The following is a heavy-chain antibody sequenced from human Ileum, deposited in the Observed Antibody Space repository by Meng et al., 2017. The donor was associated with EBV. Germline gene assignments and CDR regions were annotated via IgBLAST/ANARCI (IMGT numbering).Heavy chain of an antibody. D-gene: IGHD6-19*01. CDR2: INSNTGNS. Sequence: SGFELRKPGVFVKVSCKASGYTLRSHAMSWVRQAPGKGLEWMGWINSNTGNSTYAQGFTGRFVFSLDTSVSTAYLHINSLKTEDTAVYYCAREVGQGWYYFDYWGQGTLVTVSS. J-gene: IGHJ4*02. CDR1: GYTLRSHA. CDR3: AREVGQGWYYFDY. V-gene: IGHV7-4-1*02.